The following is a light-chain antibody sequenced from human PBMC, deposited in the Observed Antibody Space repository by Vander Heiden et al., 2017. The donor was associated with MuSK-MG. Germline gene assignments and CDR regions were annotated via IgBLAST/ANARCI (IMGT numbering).Light chain of an antibody. CDR3: QRYNSASYT. J-gene: IGKJ2*01. CDR1: QGISNY. CDR2: AAS. V-gene: IGKV1-27*01. Sequence: QSPSSLSASVGDRVTITCRASQGISNYLAWYQQKPGKVPKLLIYAASTLQSGVPSRFSGSGSGTDFTLTIISLQPEDVATYYCQRYNSASYTFGQGTKLEIK.